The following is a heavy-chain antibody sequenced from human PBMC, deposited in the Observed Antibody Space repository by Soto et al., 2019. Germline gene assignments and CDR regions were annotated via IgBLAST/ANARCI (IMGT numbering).Heavy chain of an antibody. CDR3: ARHSGKQQLY. D-gene: IGHD6-13*01. J-gene: IGHJ4*02. V-gene: IGHV4-39*07. Sequence: SETLSLTCTVSGGSISSSSYYWGWIRQPPGKGLEWIGSIYYSGSTYYNPSLKSRVTISVDRSKNQFSLKLTSVTAADTAVYYCARHSGKQQLYWGQGTLVTVSS. CDR1: GGSISSSSYY. CDR2: IYYSGST.